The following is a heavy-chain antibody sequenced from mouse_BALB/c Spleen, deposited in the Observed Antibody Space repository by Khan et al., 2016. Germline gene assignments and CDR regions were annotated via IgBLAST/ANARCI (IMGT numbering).Heavy chain of an antibody. Sequence: QVQLQQSGAELVRPGASVKLSCKASGHPFTTYWMNWFKQRPEQGLEWIGRIDPYDSETHYDQKFKDKAILTVDKSSSTAYMQLSSLTSEDSAVDYCARGSKVFDYWGQGTTLTVSS. V-gene: IGHV1-74*01. CDR2: IDPYDSET. CDR3: ARGSKVFDY. CDR1: GHPFTTYW. J-gene: IGHJ2*01.